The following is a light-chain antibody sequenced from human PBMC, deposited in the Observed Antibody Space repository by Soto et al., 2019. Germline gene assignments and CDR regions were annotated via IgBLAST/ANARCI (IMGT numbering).Light chain of an antibody. Sequence: QSVLTQPASVSGSPGQSLTISCTGTSIDIAPYNYVSWYQQYPGKAPKLMIYGVTNRPSGVSNRFSGSKTGNTASLTISGLQAEDEAYYYCFSHRSGDSHVFGTGTKLTVL. V-gene: IGLV2-14*01. CDR2: GVT. CDR3: FSHRSGDSHV. CDR1: SIDIAPYNY. J-gene: IGLJ1*01.